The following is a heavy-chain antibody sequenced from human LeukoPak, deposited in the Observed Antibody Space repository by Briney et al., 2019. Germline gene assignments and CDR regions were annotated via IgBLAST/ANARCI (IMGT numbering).Heavy chain of an antibody. D-gene: IGHD3-22*01. J-gene: IGHJ5*02. Sequence: SETLSLTCTVSGGSLSSGDYYWSWLRQPPGKGLEWIGYIYYSGSTYYNPSLKSRVTISVDTSKNQFSMKLSSVTAADTAVYYCASYYYEYWFDPWGQGTLVTVSS. CDR2: IYYSGST. CDR3: ASYYYEYWFDP. V-gene: IGHV4-30-4*01. CDR1: GGSLSSGDYY.